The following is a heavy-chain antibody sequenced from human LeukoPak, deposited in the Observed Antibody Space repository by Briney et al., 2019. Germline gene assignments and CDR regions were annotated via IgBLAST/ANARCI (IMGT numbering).Heavy chain of an antibody. J-gene: IGHJ4*02. D-gene: IGHD6-13*01. CDR3: ARAAAAGNPSFDH. CDR2: ISYDGSNK. Sequence: PGRSLRLSCAASGFTFSHYAMHWVRQAPGKGLEWVAVISYDGSNKYYADSVKGRFTISRDNSKNTLYLQMNSLRAEDTAVYYCARAAAAGNPSFDHWGQGTLVTVSS. CDR1: GFTFSHYA. V-gene: IGHV3-30-3*01.